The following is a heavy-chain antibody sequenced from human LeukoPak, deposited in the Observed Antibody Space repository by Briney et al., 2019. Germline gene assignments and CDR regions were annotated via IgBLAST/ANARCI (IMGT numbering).Heavy chain of an antibody. D-gene: IGHD3-3*01. CDR2: IYYSGST. Sequence: PSETLSLTCTVSGGSISSYYWSWIRQPPGKGLEWIGYIYYSGSTNYNPSLKSRVTISVDTSKNQFSLKLSSVTAADTAVYYCARGSFGVAVNWFDPWGQGTLVTVSS. J-gene: IGHJ5*02. CDR1: GGSISSYY. CDR3: ARGSFGVAVNWFDP. V-gene: IGHV4-59*01.